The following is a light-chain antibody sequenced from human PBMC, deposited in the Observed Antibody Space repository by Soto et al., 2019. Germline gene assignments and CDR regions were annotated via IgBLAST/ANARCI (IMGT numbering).Light chain of an antibody. CDR2: AAF. Sequence: DLQMTQSPASLSAYVGDRVTITCRASQGIRNDLGWYQQKPGKPPKRLIYAAFNLQSGVLSRFSGSVSGTEVTRTLSSLQPEDFATYYCLQHNTYPLTFCGGTKVEIK. J-gene: IGKJ4*01. CDR3: LQHNTYPLT. CDR1: QGIRND. V-gene: IGKV1-17*01.